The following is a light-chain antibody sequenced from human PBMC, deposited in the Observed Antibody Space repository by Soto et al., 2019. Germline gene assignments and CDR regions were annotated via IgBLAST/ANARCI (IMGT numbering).Light chain of an antibody. V-gene: IGLV2-14*01. Sequence: QSVLTQAAAESGSPGQSITISCTGTRSDVGGYDYVSWYQQHPGKAPKLMIYEVTNRPSGVSNRFSGSKSGNTASLTISGLQAEDEADYYCSSYTSVSTHVFGTGTKVT. J-gene: IGLJ1*01. CDR1: RSDVGGYDY. CDR2: EVT. CDR3: SSYTSVSTHV.